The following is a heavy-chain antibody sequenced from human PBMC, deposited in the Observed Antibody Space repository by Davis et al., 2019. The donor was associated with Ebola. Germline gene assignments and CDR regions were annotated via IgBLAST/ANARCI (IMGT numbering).Heavy chain of an antibody. J-gene: IGHJ6*04. D-gene: IGHD1-26*01. CDR1: GFTFTSSA. CDR2: IVVGSGNT. Sequence: SVKVSCKASGFTFTSSAVQWVRQARGQRLEWIGWIVVGSGNTNYAQKFQERVTITRDMSTSTAYMELSSLRSEDTAVYYCAADGGSYYYYGMDVWGKGTTVAVSS. V-gene: IGHV1-58*01. CDR3: AADGGSYYYYGMDV.